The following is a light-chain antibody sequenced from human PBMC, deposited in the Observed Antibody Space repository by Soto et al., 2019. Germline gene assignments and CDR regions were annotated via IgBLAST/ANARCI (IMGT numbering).Light chain of an antibody. J-gene: IGLJ2*01. CDR2: LEGSGSY. Sequence: QPVLTQSSTASASLGSSVKLTCTLTSGHSNYIIAWHQQQPGKAPRYLMKLEGSGSYSMGSGVPDRFSGSSSGADRYLSISNLQSEDEADYYCATWDRRSQIVVFGGGTKLTVL. CDR1: SGHSNYI. CDR3: ATWDRRSQIVV. V-gene: IGLV4-60*03.